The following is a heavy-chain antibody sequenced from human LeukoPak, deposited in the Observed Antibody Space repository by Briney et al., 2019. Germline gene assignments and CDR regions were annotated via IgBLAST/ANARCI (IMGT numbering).Heavy chain of an antibody. Sequence: SETLSLTCTVSGGSISSYYWSWIRQPPGKGLEWIGYIYYSGSTNYNLSLKSRVTISVDTSKNQFSLKLSSVTAADTAVYYCARETYPLGYFDYWGQGTLVTVS. D-gene: IGHD3-16*01. CDR2: IYYSGST. CDR3: ARETYPLGYFDY. V-gene: IGHV4-59*12. J-gene: IGHJ4*02. CDR1: GGSISSYY.